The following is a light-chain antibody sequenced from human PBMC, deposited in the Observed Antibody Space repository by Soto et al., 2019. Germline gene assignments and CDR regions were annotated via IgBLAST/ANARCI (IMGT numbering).Light chain of an antibody. CDR3: QQGNSFPVT. CDR2: AAS. Sequence: DIQMTQSPSSVSASVGDRVTITWRASQGISNWLAWYQQKPGKAPKLLIYAASSLQSGVPSRFSGSGSGTDFTLTISSLQPEDFATYSCQQGNSFPVTFGQGTRLEIK. CDR1: QGISNW. V-gene: IGKV1-12*01. J-gene: IGKJ5*01.